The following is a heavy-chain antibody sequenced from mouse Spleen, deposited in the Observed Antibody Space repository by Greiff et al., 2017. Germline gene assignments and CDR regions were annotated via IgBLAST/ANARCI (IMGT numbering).Heavy chain of an antibody. V-gene: IGHV3-8*02. CDR3: ARYEITTAYYAMDY. Sequence: EVQRVESGPSLVKPSQTLSLTCSVTGDSITSGYWNWIRKFPGNKLEYMGYISYSGSTYYNPSLKSRISITRDTSKNQYYLQLNSVTTEDTATYYCARYEITTAYYAMDYWGQGTSVTVSS. CDR2: ISYSGST. J-gene: IGHJ4*01. CDR1: GDSITSGY. D-gene: IGHD2-4*01.